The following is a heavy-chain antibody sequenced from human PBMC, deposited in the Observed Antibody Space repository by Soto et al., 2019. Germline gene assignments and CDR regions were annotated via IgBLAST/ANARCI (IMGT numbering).Heavy chain of an antibody. J-gene: IGHJ4*02. D-gene: IGHD3-16*01. CDR1: GGLFSSYA. CDR3: ARGDSPYVWFNEF. V-gene: IGHV1-69*01. Sequence: QAQLVQSGAEVKKPGSSVKVSCKDSGGLFSSYAISWVRQAPGQGLEWMGGIIPVFDTPYYAQKCQGRVTITADESTNTAYLELSSLRSDDTAMYYCARGDSPYVWFNEFWGQGSRVTVSS. CDR2: IIPVFDTP.